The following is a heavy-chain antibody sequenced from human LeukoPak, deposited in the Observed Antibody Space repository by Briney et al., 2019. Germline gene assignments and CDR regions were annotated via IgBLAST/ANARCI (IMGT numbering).Heavy chain of an antibody. CDR2: IYYSGST. CDR3: AKDDFWGCYSFHH. Sequence: SETLSLTCTVSGGSISSSSYYWGWIRQPPGKGLEWIGSIYYSGSTYYNPSLKSRVTISVDTSKNQFSLKLSSVTAADTAVYYCAKDDFWGCYSFHHRGQGTLVTVSS. V-gene: IGHV4-39*07. D-gene: IGHD3-3*01. J-gene: IGHJ4*01. CDR1: GGSISSSSYY.